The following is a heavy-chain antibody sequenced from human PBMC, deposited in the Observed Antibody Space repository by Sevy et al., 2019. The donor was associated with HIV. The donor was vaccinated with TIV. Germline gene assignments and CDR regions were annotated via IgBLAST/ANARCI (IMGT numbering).Heavy chain of an antibody. V-gene: IGHV1-69*13. CDR2: IIPIFGTT. J-gene: IGHJ5*02. Sequence: ASVKVSCKASGGTFSRSAISWMRQAPGQGLEWMGGIIPIFGTTNYARNFQGTLTITADESTSAAYMELSSLTSEDSAVYYCARLGAAGLAGWFDPWGQGTLVTVSS. CDR3: ARLGAAGLAGWFDP. D-gene: IGHD6-13*01. CDR1: GGTFSRSA.